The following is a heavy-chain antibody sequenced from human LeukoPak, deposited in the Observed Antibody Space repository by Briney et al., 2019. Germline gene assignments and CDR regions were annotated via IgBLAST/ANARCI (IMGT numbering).Heavy chain of an antibody. V-gene: IGHV3-21*01. D-gene: IGHD2-2*01. CDR1: GFTFSSYS. Sequence: PGGSLRLSCAASGFTFSSYSMNWVRQAPGKGLEWVSSISSSSSYIYYADSVKGRFTISRDNAKNSLYLQMNSLRAEDTAVYYCARTGRNIVVAKGAFDIWGQGTMVTVSS. J-gene: IGHJ3*02. CDR3: ARTGRNIVVAKGAFDI. CDR2: ISSSSSYI.